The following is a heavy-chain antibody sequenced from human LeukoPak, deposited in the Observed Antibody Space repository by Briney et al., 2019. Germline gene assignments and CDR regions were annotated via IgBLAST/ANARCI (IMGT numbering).Heavy chain of an antibody. CDR3: AKDLSGDGTCHPPVDY. J-gene: IGHJ4*02. CDR2: ISGGVGNT. D-gene: IGHD2-15*01. CDR1: GFTFSSYA. V-gene: IGHV3-23*01. Sequence: PGGSLRLSCAASGFTFSSYAMSWVRQAPGKGLEWVSSISGGVGNTYYADSVRGRFTISRDNSKNTLYLQMKSLRAEDTAVYYCAKDLSGDGTCHPPVDYWGQGTLVTVSS.